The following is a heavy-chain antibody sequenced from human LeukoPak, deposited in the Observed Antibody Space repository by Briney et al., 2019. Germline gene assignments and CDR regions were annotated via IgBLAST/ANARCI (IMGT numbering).Heavy chain of an antibody. J-gene: IGHJ6*02. CDR2: INHSGST. D-gene: IGHD3-22*01. Sequence: PSETLSLTCAVYGGSFSGYYWSWIRQPPGKGLEWIGEINHSGSTNYNPSLKSRVTISVDTSKNQFSLKLSSVTAADTAVYYCARGIVVDQGGMDVWGQGTTVTVSS. V-gene: IGHV4-34*01. CDR1: GGSFSGYY. CDR3: ARGIVVDQGGMDV.